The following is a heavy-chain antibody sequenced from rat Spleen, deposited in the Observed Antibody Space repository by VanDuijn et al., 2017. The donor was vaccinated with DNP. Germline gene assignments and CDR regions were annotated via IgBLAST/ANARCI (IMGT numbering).Heavy chain of an antibody. CDR1: GFSLTNYG. Sequence: QVQLKESGPGLVQPSQTLSLTCTVSGFSLTNYGVVWVRQSPGKGLEWMGIIWGHGSTDYSSTLKSRLSINRDTSKSQVFLKMNSLQTDDTAIYYCTRESWGYVMDAWGQGASVTVSS. J-gene: IGHJ4*01. CDR3: TRESWGYVMDA. V-gene: IGHV2S75*01. D-gene: IGHD1-7*01. CDR2: IWGHGST.